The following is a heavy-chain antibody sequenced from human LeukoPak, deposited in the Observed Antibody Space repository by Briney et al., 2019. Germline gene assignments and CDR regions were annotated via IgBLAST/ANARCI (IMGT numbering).Heavy chain of an antibody. J-gene: IGHJ4*02. V-gene: IGHV3-23*01. CDR3: AKDRGY. Sequence: QPGGSLRLSCICTGFTFSSDAMGWVRQAPGKGLEWVSGISGSGGSTYYADFVKGRFTISRDNSKNTLYLQMNSLRAEDTAVYYCAKDRGYWGQGTLVTVSS. CDR2: ISGSGGST. CDR1: GFTFSSDA.